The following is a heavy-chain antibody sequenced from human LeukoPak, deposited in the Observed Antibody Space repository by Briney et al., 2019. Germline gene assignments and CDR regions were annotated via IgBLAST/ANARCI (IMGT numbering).Heavy chain of an antibody. CDR1: GFTVSSNY. J-gene: IGHJ5*02. D-gene: IGHD3-10*01. Sequence: GRSLRLSCAASGFTVSSNYMSWVRHAPGKGLEWVSVIYSGGSTYYADSVKGRFTISRDNSKNTLYLQMNSLRAEDTAVYYCARGVRGVVNNNWFDPWGQGTLVTVSS. V-gene: IGHV3-53*01. CDR3: ARGVRGVVNNNWFDP. CDR2: IYSGGST.